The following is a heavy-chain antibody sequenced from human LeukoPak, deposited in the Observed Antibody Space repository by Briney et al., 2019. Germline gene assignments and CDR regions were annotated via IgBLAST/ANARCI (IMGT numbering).Heavy chain of an antibody. CDR2: VNLSGGA. V-gene: IGHV4-34*01. CDR3: ASGVGYLFPTN. J-gene: IGHJ4*02. D-gene: IGHD5-18*01. CDR1: GGSFSGFY. Sequence: SETLSLTCAVYGGSFSGFYWGWIRQPPGKGLEWIGEVNLSGGAFYNPSLKSRVAISIDPSKKQFSLNLRSVAAADTAHYYCASGVGYLFPTNWGQGTLVTVSS.